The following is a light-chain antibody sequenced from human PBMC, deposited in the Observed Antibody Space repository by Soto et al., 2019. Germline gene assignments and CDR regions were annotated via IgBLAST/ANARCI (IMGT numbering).Light chain of an antibody. CDR1: QSVSSN. CDR2: GAS. J-gene: IGKJ2*02. V-gene: IGKV3-15*01. CDR3: QQYNNWPPWT. Sequence: IVMTQSPATLSVSPGERATLSCRASQSVSSNLAWYQQQPGQAPRLLIYGASTRATGIPARFSGSGSGTEFTLTISSLQSEDFAVYYCQQYNNWPPWTFGQGTKLEIK.